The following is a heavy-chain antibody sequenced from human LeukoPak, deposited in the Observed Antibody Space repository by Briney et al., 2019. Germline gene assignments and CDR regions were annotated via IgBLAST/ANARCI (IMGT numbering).Heavy chain of an antibody. CDR2: ISSSSSYI. CDR3: ARDYDILTGYEYYFDY. D-gene: IGHD3-9*01. Sequence: GGSLRLSCAAYGFTFSSYSMNWVRQAPGKGLEWVSSISSSSSYIYYADSVKGRFTISRDNAKNSLYLQMNSLRAEDTAVYYCARDYDILTGYEYYFDYWGQGTLVTVSS. V-gene: IGHV3-21*01. CDR1: GFTFSSYS. J-gene: IGHJ4*02.